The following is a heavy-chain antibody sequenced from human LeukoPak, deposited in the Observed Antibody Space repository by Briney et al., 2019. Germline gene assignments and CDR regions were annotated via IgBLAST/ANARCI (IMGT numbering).Heavy chain of an antibody. D-gene: IGHD6-13*01. CDR2: IYHSGST. CDR1: GGSISSSNW. J-gene: IGHJ5*02. V-gene: IGHV4-4*02. Sequence: TSGTLSLTCAVSGGSISSSNWWSWVRQPPGKGLEWIGEIYHSGSTNYNPSLKSRVTISVDKSKNQFSLKLSSVTAADTAVYYCARDLGRISAAAGTEWFDPWAREPWSPSPQ. CDR3: ARDLGRISAAAGTEWFDP.